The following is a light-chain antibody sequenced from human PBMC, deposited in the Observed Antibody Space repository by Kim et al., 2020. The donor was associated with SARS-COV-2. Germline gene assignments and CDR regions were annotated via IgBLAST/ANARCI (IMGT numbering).Light chain of an antibody. CDR2: DAS. CDR3: QQYSSSPAT. V-gene: IGKV3-20*01. CDR1: HSVSINC. Sequence: SPGNTTTLSCRAGHSVSINCLDRYQQQPAQALRLLICDASSRAPGTPDRFSGSGSGTDFTLTITRLEPEDFAVYYCQQYSSSPATFGQGTKVEIK. J-gene: IGKJ1*01.